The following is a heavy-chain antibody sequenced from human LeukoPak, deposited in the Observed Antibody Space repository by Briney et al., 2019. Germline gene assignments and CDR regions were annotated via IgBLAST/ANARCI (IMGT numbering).Heavy chain of an antibody. CDR1: GFTFSSYA. V-gene: IGHV3-48*03. D-gene: IGHD6-19*01. CDR3: ARDGYSRGWYGDSVDY. J-gene: IGHJ4*02. Sequence: GGSLRLSCAASGFTFSSYAMNWVRQAPGKGLDWVSCISSSGSAIYYADSVKGRFTISRDNAKNSLYLQMNSLRAEGTAVYYCARDGYSRGWYGDSVDYWGQGTLVTVSS. CDR2: ISSSGSAI.